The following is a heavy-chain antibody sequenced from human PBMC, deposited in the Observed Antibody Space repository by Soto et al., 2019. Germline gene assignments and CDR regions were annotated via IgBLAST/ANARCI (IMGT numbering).Heavy chain of an antibody. V-gene: IGHV4-61*08. CDR1: DFSVSSDGSY. CDR2: VYYTGST. J-gene: IGHJ4*02. CDR3: ARVPGHRYECDY. Sequence: TCTVSDFSVSSDGSYWSWIRQPPGKGLEWIGYVYYTGSTNYNPSLKSRVTIAVDTSKNQFTLKLRSVTAADTAVYYCARVPGHRYECDYWGQGTLVTVSS. D-gene: IGHD5-18*01.